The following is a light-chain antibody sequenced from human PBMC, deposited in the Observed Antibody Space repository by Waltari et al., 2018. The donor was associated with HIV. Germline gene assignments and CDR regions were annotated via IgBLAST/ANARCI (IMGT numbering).Light chain of an antibody. V-gene: IGLV2-23*01. CDR3: CSYAGSSTSWV. J-gene: IGLJ3*02. CDR1: SSDVGSYNL. CDR2: EGS. Sequence: QSALTQPASVSGSPGQSITISCTGTSSDVGSYNLVSWYQQHPGKAPKLMIYEGSKGPSGVFNRFSGFKSGNTASLTISGLQAEDEADYYCCSYAGSSTSWVFGGGTKLTVL.